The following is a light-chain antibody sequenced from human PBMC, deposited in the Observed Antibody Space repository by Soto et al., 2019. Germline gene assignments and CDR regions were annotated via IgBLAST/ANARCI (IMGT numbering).Light chain of an antibody. CDR3: ISYTNPHTRR. Sequence: QSALTQPASVSGSPGQSITISCTGTSSDVGAYNYVSWYQQHPGTSPKLMIYDVSNRPSGVSNRFSGSKSGNTASLTISGLRAEDESDYYCISYTNPHTRRFGGGTKRTV. CDR2: DVS. J-gene: IGLJ2*01. V-gene: IGLV2-14*01. CDR1: SSDVGAYNY.